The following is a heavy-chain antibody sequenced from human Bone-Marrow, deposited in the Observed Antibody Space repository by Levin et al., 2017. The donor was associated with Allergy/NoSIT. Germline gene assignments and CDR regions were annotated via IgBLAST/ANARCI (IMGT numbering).Heavy chain of an antibody. CDR2: IKPDGSQK. Sequence: GESLKISCVGSGFTFKNDWMIWVRQAPGKGLEWVANIKPDGSQKNYGGSVKGRFTVSRDNAKNSLYLQMDSLSVEDTALYFCSRGTFDSWGQGTQVIVSS. J-gene: IGHJ5*01. CDR1: GFTFKNDW. CDR3: SRGTFDS. V-gene: IGHV3-7*01.